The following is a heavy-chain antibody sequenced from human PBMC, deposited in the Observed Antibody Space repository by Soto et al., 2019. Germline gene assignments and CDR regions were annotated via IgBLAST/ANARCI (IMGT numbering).Heavy chain of an antibody. V-gene: IGHV3-30*18. CDR3: AKDYGSGWTMGDS. D-gene: IGHD6-19*01. J-gene: IGHJ4*02. CDR2: ISYDGSNK. Sequence: QVQLVESGGGVVQPGRSLRLSCAASGFTFRSYGMHWVRQAPGKGLEWVAVISYDGSNKFYADSVKGRFTISRDNSKNTLYLQVNSLRAEDTAMYYCAKDYGSGWTMGDSWGQGTLVTVSS. CDR1: GFTFRSYG.